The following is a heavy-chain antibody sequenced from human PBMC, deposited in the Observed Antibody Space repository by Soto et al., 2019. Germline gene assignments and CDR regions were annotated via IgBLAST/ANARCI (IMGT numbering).Heavy chain of an antibody. CDR3: ASPARNYDFCSGYSSDI. CDR1: GYTFTSYG. Sequence: ASVKVSCKASGYTFTSYGISWVRQATGQGLEWMGWMNPNSGNTGYAQKFQGRVTMTRNTSISTAYMELSSLRSEDTAVYYCASPARNYDFCSGYSSDIWGQGTMVTVSS. D-gene: IGHD3-3*01. V-gene: IGHV1-8*02. CDR2: MNPNSGNT. J-gene: IGHJ3*02.